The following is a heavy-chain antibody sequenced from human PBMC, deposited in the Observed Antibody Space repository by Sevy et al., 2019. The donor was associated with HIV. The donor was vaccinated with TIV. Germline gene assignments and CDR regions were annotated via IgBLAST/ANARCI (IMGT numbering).Heavy chain of an antibody. CDR2: ISYDGSNK. Sequence: GGSLRLSCAASGFTFSTYSIHWVRQAPGKGLEWVAIISYDGSNKDHADSVRGRFTISRDNSENTLYLQMNSLRAEDTAVYYCARAFDIWGQGTMVTVSS. V-gene: IGHV3-30*03. CDR1: GFTFSTYS. J-gene: IGHJ3*02. CDR3: ARAFDI.